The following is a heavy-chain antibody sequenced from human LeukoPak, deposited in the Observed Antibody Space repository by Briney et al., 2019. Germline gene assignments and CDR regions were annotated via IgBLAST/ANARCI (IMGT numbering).Heavy chain of an antibody. D-gene: IGHD3-22*01. CDR1: GGSVSSGGYY. Sequence: SETLSLTCTVSGGSVSSGGYYWSWIRQPPGKGLEWIGYIYYSGSTNYNPSLKSRVTISVDTSKNQFSLKLSSVTAADTAVYYCARLYDSSGYSANWFDPWGQGTLVTVSS. J-gene: IGHJ5*02. CDR2: IYYSGST. CDR3: ARLYDSSGYSANWFDP. V-gene: IGHV4-61*08.